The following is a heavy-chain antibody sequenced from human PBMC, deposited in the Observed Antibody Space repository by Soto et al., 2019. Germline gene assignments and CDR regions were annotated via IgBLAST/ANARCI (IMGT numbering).Heavy chain of an antibody. V-gene: IGHV1-18*01. CDR1: GYSFITYG. J-gene: IGHJ5*02. Sequence: QVQLVQSGTEVKKPGASVKVSCKASGYSFITYGISWVRQAPGQGLEGMGWISADDGETNYAQKVQDRVTMTTDTYTSTAYLELRSLRADDTAVYYCARDPRKPPYRSRGGGLDPWGQGTLVTVSS. CDR2: ISADDGET. CDR3: ARDPRKPPYRSRGGGLDP. D-gene: IGHD6-13*01.